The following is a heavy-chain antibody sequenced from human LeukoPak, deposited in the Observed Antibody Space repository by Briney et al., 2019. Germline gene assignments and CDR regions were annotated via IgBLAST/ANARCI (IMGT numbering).Heavy chain of an antibody. CDR3: ARHGNDFWSGYYSGNFDY. CDR2: IYYSGST. J-gene: IGHJ4*02. CDR1: GGSISSSSYY. V-gene: IGHV4-39*01. Sequence: PSETLSLTCTVSGGSISSSSYYWGWIRQPPGKGLEWIVSIYYSGSTYYNPSLKSRVTISVDTSKNQFSLKLSSVTAADTAVYYCARHGNDFWSGYYSGNFDYWGQGTLVTVSS. D-gene: IGHD3-3*01.